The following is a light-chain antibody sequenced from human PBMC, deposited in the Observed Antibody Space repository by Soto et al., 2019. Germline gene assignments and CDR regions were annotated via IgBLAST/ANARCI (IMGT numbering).Light chain of an antibody. Sequence: DIQMTQSPSSLSASVGDRVTIICQASQDITNYLNWYQQKPGKAPNLLIHDSSNLETGVPSRFSVSGTGTYFSFTFSSLQPEDIATYYGQQYDTLPLTFGQGTRLEIK. V-gene: IGKV1-33*01. CDR3: QQYDTLPLT. CDR2: DSS. CDR1: QDITNY. J-gene: IGKJ5*01.